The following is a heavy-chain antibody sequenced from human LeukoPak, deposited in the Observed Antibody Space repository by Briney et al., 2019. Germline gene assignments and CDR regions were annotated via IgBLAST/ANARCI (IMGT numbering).Heavy chain of an antibody. V-gene: IGHV1-8*01. J-gene: IGHJ6*03. CDR2: MNPNSGNT. CDR3: ARTWYYDFWSGYLNYYYYMDV. CDR1: GYTFTSYD. Sequence: ASVKVSCKASGYTFTSYDINWVRQATGQGLEWMGRMNPNSGNTGYAQKFQGRVTMTRNTSISTAYMELSSLRSEDTAVYYCARTWYYDFWSGYLNYYYYMDVWGKGTTVTVSS. D-gene: IGHD3-3*01.